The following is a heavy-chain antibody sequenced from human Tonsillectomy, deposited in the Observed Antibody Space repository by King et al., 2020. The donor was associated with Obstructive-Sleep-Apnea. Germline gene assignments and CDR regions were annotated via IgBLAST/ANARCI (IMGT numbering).Heavy chain of an antibody. CDR2: NSPWWTT. D-gene: IGHD3-10*01. CDR3: ARGNGWGSSSDWFDP. V-gene: IGHV4-4*02. J-gene: IGHJ5*02. CDR1: GGSISSSKW. Sequence: VQLQESGPGLVKPSGTLSLTCAVSGGSISSSKWWSWVRQPPRSRPEWIGENSPWWTTNCNVSLNSRVIISADKSNNQFSRRRNSLTAADTAIYYCARGNGWGSSSDWFDPWGQGILVTVSS.